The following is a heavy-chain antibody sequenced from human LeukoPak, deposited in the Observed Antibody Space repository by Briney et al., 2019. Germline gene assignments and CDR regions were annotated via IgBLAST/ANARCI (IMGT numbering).Heavy chain of an antibody. J-gene: IGHJ4*02. V-gene: IGHV3-23*01. CDR3: ARDSSPYSIDY. CDR2: IRPGADKT. Sequence: GGSLRLSCAASGFPFSSYAMTWVRLSPGKGLEWVSSIRPGADKTYYADSVRGRFTLSRDNSKNMVYLQMNSLRAEDTAVYYCARDSSPYSIDYWGQGTLVTVSS. CDR1: GFPFSSYA. D-gene: IGHD2-15*01.